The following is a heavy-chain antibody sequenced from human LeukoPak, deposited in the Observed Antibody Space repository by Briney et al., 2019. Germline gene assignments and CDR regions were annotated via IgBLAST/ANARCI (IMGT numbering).Heavy chain of an antibody. Sequence: GGSLRLSCAASGFTLSSYWMHWVRQAPGKGLVWVSRINTDGSSTTYVDSVKGRFTISRDNAKNTLYLQMNSLRAEDTAVYYCAKDDSSGYYHAPFDYWGQGTLVTVSS. CDR2: INTDGSST. CDR1: GFTLSSYW. CDR3: AKDDSSGYYHAPFDY. V-gene: IGHV3-74*01. J-gene: IGHJ4*02. D-gene: IGHD3-22*01.